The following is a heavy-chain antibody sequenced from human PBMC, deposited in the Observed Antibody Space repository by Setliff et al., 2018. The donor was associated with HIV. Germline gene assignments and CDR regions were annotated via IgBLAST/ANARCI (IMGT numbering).Heavy chain of an antibody. J-gene: IGHJ4*02. CDR2: IHHSGSS. V-gene: IGHV4-4*08. CDR3: AREHDYSNYRRLDS. Sequence: PSETLSLTCTVSGDSIITYYWTWIRQPPGKGLEWIGYIHHSGSSDYTPSLRSRVTMSVDTSKNQFSLKLTSVTAADTAVYYCAREHDYSNYRRLDSWGQGILVPSPQ. CDR1: GDSIITYY. D-gene: IGHD4-4*01.